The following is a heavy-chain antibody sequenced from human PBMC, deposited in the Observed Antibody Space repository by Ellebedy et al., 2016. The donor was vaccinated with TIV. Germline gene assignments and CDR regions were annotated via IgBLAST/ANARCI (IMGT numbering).Heavy chain of an antibody. J-gene: IGHJ3*02. D-gene: IGHD3-3*01. CDR3: AKDLELRFFKMEAFGI. Sequence: GGSLRLSXAASGFTFDDYAMHWVRQAPGRGLEWVSGISWNSGSIGYADSVKGRFTISRDNAKNSLYLQMNSLRTEDTALYYCAKDLELRFFKMEAFGIWGQGTMVTVSS. V-gene: IGHV3-9*01. CDR2: ISWNSGSI. CDR1: GFTFDDYA.